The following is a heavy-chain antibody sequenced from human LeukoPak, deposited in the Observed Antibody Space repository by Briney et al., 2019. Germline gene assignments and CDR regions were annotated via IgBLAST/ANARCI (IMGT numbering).Heavy chain of an antibody. CDR3: TTLFHPSCTAGICVEYAFDI. D-gene: IGHD2-15*01. CDR1: GFTFTSYT. J-gene: IGHJ3*02. CDR2: ISSSSLYI. V-gene: IGHV3-21*04. Sequence: GGSLRLSCAASGFTFTSYTMNWVRQAPGKGLEWVSSISSSSLYIYYADSTKGRFTISRDNAKNSLYLQMNSLKTEDTAVYYCTTLFHPSCTAGICVEYAFDIWGQGTRVTVSS.